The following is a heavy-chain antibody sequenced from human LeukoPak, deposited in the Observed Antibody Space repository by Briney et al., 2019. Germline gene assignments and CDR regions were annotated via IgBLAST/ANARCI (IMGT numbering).Heavy chain of an antibody. D-gene: IGHD3-10*01. CDR1: GFTFRSYG. Sequence: GGSLRLSCAASGFTFRSYGMHWVRQAPGKGLGWVAFIRYDGSNKYDADSVKGRFTISRDNSKNTLYLQMNSLRLEDTAIYHCVKDLMRDRWFGESWGQGTLVTVSS. CDR3: VKDLMRDRWFGES. J-gene: IGHJ5*02. CDR2: IRYDGSNK. V-gene: IGHV3-30*02.